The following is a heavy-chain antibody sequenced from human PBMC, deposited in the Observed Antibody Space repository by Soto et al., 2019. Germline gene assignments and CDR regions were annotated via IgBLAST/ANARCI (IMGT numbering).Heavy chain of an antibody. V-gene: IGHV4-39*01. Sequence: PSETLSLTCTVSGYSISSSHYYWGRIRQPPGKGLEWIGSIYYSGSTYYNPSLKSRVAIFVDTSSNQFSLKLSSLTAADTAVYYCASRIATAASWFDPWGQGTLVTVSS. CDR2: IYYSGST. CDR3: ASRIATAASWFDP. D-gene: IGHD6-25*01. J-gene: IGHJ5*02. CDR1: GYSISSSHYY.